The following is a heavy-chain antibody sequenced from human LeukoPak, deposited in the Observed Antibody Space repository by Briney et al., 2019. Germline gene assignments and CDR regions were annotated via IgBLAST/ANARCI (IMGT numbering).Heavy chain of an antibody. CDR1: GYSISSGYY. CDR2: INHSGST. V-gene: IGHV4-38-2*02. D-gene: IGHD2-15*01. CDR3: ATRLLLPIPYNWFDP. Sequence: SETLSLTCTVSGYSISSGYYWSWIRQPPGKGLEWIGEINHSGSTNYNPSLKSRVTISVDTSKNQFSLKLSSVTAADTAVYYCATRLLLPIPYNWFDPWGQGTLVTVSS. J-gene: IGHJ5*02.